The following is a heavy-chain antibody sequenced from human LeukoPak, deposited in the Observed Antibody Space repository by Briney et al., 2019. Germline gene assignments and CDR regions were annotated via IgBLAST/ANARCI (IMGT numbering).Heavy chain of an antibody. D-gene: IGHD5-12*01. CDR2: IIPIFGTA. Sequence: SVKVSCKASGYTFTSYGISWVRQAPGQGLEWMGGIIPIFGTANYAQKFQGRVTITADKSTSTAYMELSSLRSEDTAVYYCARGGRGYSGYDSGFDYWGQGTLVTVSS. J-gene: IGHJ4*02. CDR1: GYTFTSYG. CDR3: ARGGRGYSGYDSGFDY. V-gene: IGHV1-69*06.